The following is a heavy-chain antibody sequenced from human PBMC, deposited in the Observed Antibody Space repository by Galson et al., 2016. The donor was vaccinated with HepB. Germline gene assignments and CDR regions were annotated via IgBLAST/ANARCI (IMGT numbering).Heavy chain of an antibody. J-gene: IGHJ4*02. CDR2: IIPIFGTA. CDR1: GGTFSSYG. Sequence: SVKVSCKASGGTFSSYGISWVRQAPGQGLEWMGGIIPIFGTANSAQHFQGRVTMTTDASTSTAYMELRSLRSDDTAIYYCARWDGGCGGYCYIYDYWGQGTLVTVSS. CDR3: ARWDGGCGGYCYIYDY. V-gene: IGHV1-69*05. D-gene: IGHD2-21*01.